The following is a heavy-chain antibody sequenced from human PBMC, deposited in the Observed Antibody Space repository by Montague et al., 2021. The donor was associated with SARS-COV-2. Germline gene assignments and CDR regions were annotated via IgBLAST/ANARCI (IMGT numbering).Heavy chain of an antibody. V-gene: IGHV4-31*03. D-gene: IGHD3-22*01. CDR3: AGVQGITMIVVVICAFDI. J-gene: IGHJ3*02. CDR1: GGSISSVGYY. CDR2: IYYSGST. Sequence: TLSLTCTVSGGSISSVGYYWSWIPQHPGKGLEWIGYIYYSGSTYYNPSLKSRVTISVDTSKNQFSLKLSSVTAADTAVYYCAGVQGITMIVVVICAFDIWGQGTMVTVSS.